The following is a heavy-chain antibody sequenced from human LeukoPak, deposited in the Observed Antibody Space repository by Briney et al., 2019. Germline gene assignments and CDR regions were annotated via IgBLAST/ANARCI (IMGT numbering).Heavy chain of an antibody. CDR1: GFTFSDYS. D-gene: IGHD3-10*01. Sequence: PGGSLRLSCAASGFTFSDYSMNWVRQAPGKGLEWVSSIYSSSSYIYYADSVKGRFTISRDNAKNSLYLQMNSLRTEGTAVYYCARVGGTITDLDYWGQGTLVTVSS. V-gene: IGHV3-21*01. CDR3: ARVGGTITDLDY. CDR2: IYSSSSYI. J-gene: IGHJ4*02.